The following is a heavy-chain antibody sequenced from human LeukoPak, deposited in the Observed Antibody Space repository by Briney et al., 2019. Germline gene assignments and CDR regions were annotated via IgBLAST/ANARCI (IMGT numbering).Heavy chain of an antibody. V-gene: IGHV3-21*01. CDR1: GFTFSTYT. Sequence: PGGSLRLSCAASGFTFSTYTMNWVRQAPGKGLEWVSSISSSSSYIYYADSVKGRFTISRDNAKNSPYLQMNSLRAEDTAVYYCARDGDIVVVPADLDYWGQGTLVTVSS. CDR3: ARDGDIVVVPADLDY. CDR2: ISSSSSYI. J-gene: IGHJ4*02. D-gene: IGHD2-2*01.